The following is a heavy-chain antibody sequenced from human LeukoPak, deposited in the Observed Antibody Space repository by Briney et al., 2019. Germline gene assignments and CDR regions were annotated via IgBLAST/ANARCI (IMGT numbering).Heavy chain of an antibody. CDR3: ARENYYDSSGYSDY. Sequence: GSLRLSCAASGFTFSDYNMNWVRQAPGKGLGWIGSIYYSGSTYYNPSLKSRVTISVDTSKNQFSLKLSSVTAADTAVYYCARENYYDSSGYSDYWGQGTLVTVSS. CDR2: IYYSGST. CDR1: GFTFSDYN. J-gene: IGHJ4*02. V-gene: IGHV4-59*05. D-gene: IGHD3-22*01.